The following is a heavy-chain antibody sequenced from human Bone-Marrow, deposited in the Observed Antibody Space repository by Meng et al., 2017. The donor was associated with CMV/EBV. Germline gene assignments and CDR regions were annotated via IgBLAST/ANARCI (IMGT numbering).Heavy chain of an antibody. CDR1: GYTFTSYG. J-gene: IGHJ4*02. Sequence: ASVKVSCKASGYTFTSYGISWVRQAPGQGLEWMGWISAYNGNTNYAQKLQGRVTMTTDTSTSTAYMELRSLRSDDTAVYYCARLPHVLRFLEWLPSRGYYVDYWGQGTLVTVSS. D-gene: IGHD3-3*01. V-gene: IGHV1-18*01. CDR3: ARLPHVLRFLEWLPSRGYYVDY. CDR2: ISAYNGNT.